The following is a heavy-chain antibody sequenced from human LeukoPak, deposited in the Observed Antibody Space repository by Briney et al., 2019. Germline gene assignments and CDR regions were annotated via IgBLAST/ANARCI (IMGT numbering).Heavy chain of an antibody. Sequence: SGPTLVKPTQTLTLTCTFSGFSLSTSAVALGWIRQPPRKALEWLALIYWDDDKRYSPSLKSRLTITKDTSKNQVVLTMTNMDPVDTATYYCTHSPSGSGTYHNFDYWGQGTLVTVSS. J-gene: IGHJ4*02. V-gene: IGHV2-5*02. D-gene: IGHD3-10*01. CDR2: IYWDDDK. CDR3: THSPSGSGTYHNFDY. CDR1: GFSLSTSAVA.